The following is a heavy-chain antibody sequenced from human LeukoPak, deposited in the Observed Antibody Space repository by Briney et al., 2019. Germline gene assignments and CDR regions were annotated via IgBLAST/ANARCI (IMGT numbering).Heavy chain of an antibody. V-gene: IGHV5-51*01. CDR3: ARQTGVVVVPAAIAFDI. CDR2: IYPDDSDT. Sequence: GESLKISCKGSGYSFTSYWIGWVRQMPGKGLEWMGIIYPDDSDTRYSPSFQGQVTISADKSISTAYLQWSSLKASDTAMYYCARQTGVVVVPAAIAFDIWGQGTMVTVSS. CDR1: GYSFTSYW. D-gene: IGHD2-2*01. J-gene: IGHJ3*02.